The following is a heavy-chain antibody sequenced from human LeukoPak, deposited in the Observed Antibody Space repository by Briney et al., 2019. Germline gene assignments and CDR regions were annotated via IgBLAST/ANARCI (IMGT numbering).Heavy chain of an antibody. D-gene: IGHD3-22*01. CDR2: IYYSGST. Sequence: SETLSLTCTVSGGSISSYYWSWIRQPPGKGLEWIGYIYYSGSTNYNPSLKSRVTISVDTSKNQFSLKLSSVTAADTTVYYCARQEYYYDSSGYWDDAFDIWGQGTMVTVSS. CDR1: GGSISSYY. V-gene: IGHV4-59*08. J-gene: IGHJ3*02. CDR3: ARQEYYYDSSGYWDDAFDI.